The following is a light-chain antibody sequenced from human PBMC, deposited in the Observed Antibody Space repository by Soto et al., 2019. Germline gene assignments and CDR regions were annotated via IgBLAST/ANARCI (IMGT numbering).Light chain of an antibody. J-gene: IGLJ3*02. Sequence: QSVLTQPPSVSAAPGHKVTISCSGSSSNIGNNYVSWYQQLPGTAPKLLIYENNKRSSGIPDRFSASKSGTSATLGITGLQTGDEAHYYCGTWDSSLSAGVFGGGTKLTVL. CDR1: SSNIGNNY. V-gene: IGLV1-51*02. CDR3: GTWDSSLSAGV. CDR2: ENN.